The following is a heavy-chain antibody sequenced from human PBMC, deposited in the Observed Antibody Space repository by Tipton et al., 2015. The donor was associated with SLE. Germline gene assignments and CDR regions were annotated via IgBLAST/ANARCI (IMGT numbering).Heavy chain of an antibody. Sequence: QSGAEVKKPGASVKVSCTTSAGTFANYEVNWVRQATGQGVEWMGWMNPNSGKTAYAQNFQGRVTMTRDTSLTTAYMELSSLRSEDTAVYYCARGGSYDAFHIWGQGAMVIVSS. CDR2: MNPNSGKT. J-gene: IGHJ3*02. V-gene: IGHV1-8*01. CDR1: AGTFANYE. CDR3: ARGGSYDAFHI.